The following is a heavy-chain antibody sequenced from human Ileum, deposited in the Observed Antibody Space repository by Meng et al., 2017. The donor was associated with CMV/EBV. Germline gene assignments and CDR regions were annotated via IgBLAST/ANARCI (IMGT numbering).Heavy chain of an antibody. J-gene: IGHJ3*02. CDR1: VSSHSSNDY. D-gene: IGHD2-15*01. CDR2: IFYTGNA. CDR3: ARSNLGNSLRNVFNI. V-gene: IGHV4-39*07. Sequence: VSSHSSNDYWAWIRQPPGEGVEWSGSIFYTGNAYYNPSLKSRVTISVDTSQNQFSLKLSSVTAAETAVYYCARSNLGNSLRNVFNIWGQGTMVTVSS.